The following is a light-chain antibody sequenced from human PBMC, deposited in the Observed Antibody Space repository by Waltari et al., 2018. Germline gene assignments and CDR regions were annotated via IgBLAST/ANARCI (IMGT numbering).Light chain of an antibody. J-gene: IGLJ2*01. V-gene: IGLV2-11*01. CDR1: RSDVGGYNF. Sequence: QSALTQPRSVSGSPGQSVTISCTGTRSDVGGYNFVSWYQQHQGTAPKLIISDVTKRPAGVPDRFSGSKSGNTASLTISGLQAEDEADYYCSSYAGNYVAFGGGTKLTVL. CDR3: SSYAGNYVA. CDR2: DVT.